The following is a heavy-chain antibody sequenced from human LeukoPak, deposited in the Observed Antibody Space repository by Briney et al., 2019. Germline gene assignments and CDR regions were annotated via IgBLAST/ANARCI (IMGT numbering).Heavy chain of an antibody. J-gene: IGHJ3*02. V-gene: IGHV4-4*07. CDR1: GGSISSYY. CDR2: IYTSGST. CDR3: ARDLGVTWYYDSSGYYSPDAFDI. Sequence: PSETLSLTCTVSGGSISSYYWSWIRQPAGKGLEWIGRIYTSGSTNYNPSLKSRVTMSVDTSKNQFSLKLSSVTAADTAVYYCARDLGVTWYYDSSGYYSPDAFDIWGQGTMVTVSS. D-gene: IGHD3-22*01.